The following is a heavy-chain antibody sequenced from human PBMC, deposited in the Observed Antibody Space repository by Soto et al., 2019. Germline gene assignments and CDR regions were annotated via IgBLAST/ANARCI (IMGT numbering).Heavy chain of an antibody. V-gene: IGHV3-23*01. CDR1: GFTFPNYV. J-gene: IGHJ4*02. Sequence: GGSLRLSCAASGFTFPNYVMNWVRQAPGKGLEWVSALSGSGGSTYYADSVKGRFTISRDNSKNTLYLQLNSLRAEDTAVYYCAKKPLRATIFDYWGQGTRVTVSS. CDR3: AKKPLRATIFDY. CDR2: LSGSGGST.